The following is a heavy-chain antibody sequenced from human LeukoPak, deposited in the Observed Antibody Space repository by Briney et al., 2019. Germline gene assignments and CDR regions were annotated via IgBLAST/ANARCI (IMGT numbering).Heavy chain of an antibody. CDR2: ISSSSSYI. V-gene: IGHV3-21*01. CDR1: GFTFSSYS. D-gene: IGHD4-17*01. Sequence: GGSLRLSCAASGFTFSSYSMNWVRQAPGKGLEWVSSISSSSSYIYYADSVTGRFTISRDNAKNSLYLQMNSLRAEDTAVYYCARDRSTVTFNWFDPWGQGTLVTVSS. CDR3: ARDRSTVTFNWFDP. J-gene: IGHJ5*02.